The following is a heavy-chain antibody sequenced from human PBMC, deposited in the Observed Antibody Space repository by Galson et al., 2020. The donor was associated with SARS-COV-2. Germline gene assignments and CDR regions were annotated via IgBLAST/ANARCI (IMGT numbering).Heavy chain of an antibody. CDR1: GGSISSDNYS. V-gene: IGHV4-30-2*01. Sequence: SETLSLTCAVSGGSISSDNYSWSWIRQPPGKGLEWTGYFYHSGNTYYNPSLKSRVTISVDRSKNRVSLKLSSVTAADTAVYYCASYRDTDYFDYWGQGTLVTVSS. J-gene: IGHJ4*02. D-gene: IGHD4-4*01. CDR3: ASYRDTDYFDY. CDR2: FYHSGNT.